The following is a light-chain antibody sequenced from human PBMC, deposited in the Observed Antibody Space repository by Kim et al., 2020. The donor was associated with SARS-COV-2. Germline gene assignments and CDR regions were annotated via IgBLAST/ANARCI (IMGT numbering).Light chain of an antibody. Sequence: QSVTISCTGTSSDVGCYNYVSWYQQHPGKAPKLMIYEVSKRPSGVPDRFSGSKSGNTASLTVSGLQAEDEADYYCSSYAGSNNNYVFGTGTKVTVL. J-gene: IGLJ1*01. CDR3: SSYAGSNNNYV. CDR2: EVS. V-gene: IGLV2-8*01. CDR1: SSDVGCYNY.